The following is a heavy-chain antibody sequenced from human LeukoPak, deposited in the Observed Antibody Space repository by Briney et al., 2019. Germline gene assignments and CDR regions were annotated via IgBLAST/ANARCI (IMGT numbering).Heavy chain of an antibody. V-gene: IGHV4-39*01. D-gene: IGHD6-13*01. CDR3: ASPGIAAAGPDY. CDR2: IYYSGST. Sequence: SETLSLTCTVSGGSISSSSYYWGWLPQPPGKGLEWFGSIYYSGSTYYTPSLKSRVTISVDTSKNQFSLKLSSVTAADTAVYYCASPGIAAAGPDYWGQGTLVTVSS. J-gene: IGHJ4*02. CDR1: GGSISSSSYY.